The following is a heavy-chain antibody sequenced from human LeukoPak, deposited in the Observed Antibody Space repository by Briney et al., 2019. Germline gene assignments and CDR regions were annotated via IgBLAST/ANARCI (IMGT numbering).Heavy chain of an antibody. CDR3: GELGITMIGGV. D-gene: IGHD3-10*02. CDR1: GFTFSSYE. Sequence: TGGSLRLSCAASGFTFSSYEMNWVRQAPGKGLEWVSYISSSGSTIYYADSVKGRFTVSRDNAKNSLYLQMNSLITEDTAVYYCGELGITMIGGVWGKGTTVTLSS. V-gene: IGHV3-48*03. J-gene: IGHJ6*04. CDR2: ISSSGSTI.